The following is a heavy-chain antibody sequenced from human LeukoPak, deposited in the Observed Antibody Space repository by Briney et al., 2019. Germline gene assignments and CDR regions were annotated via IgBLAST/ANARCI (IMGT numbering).Heavy chain of an antibody. Sequence: YSRRTYYNQSLKSRVTISVDTSKNQFSLKLSSVTAADTAVYYCASGSDGYCSSTSCYAFDYWGQGTLVTVSS. D-gene: IGHD2-2*03. CDR2: YSRRT. V-gene: IGHV4-31*02. J-gene: IGHJ4*02. CDR3: ASGSDGYCSSTSCYAFDY.